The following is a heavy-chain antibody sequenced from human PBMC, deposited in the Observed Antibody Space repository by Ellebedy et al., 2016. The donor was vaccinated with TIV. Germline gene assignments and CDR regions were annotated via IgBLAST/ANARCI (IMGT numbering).Heavy chain of an antibody. V-gene: IGHV5-10-1*01. CDR3: ATMGSVFGEFNFFAMDV. Sequence: GESLKISCRASGYSFTNYWISWVRQTPGKGLEWMGRIDPGNSYTDYSPFFQGHVTISVDESTSTAYLHWSRLKASDTSIYYCATMGSVFGEFNFFAMDVWGQGTTVTAS. CDR1: GYSFTNYW. D-gene: IGHD3-10*02. J-gene: IGHJ6*02. CDR2: IDPGNSYT.